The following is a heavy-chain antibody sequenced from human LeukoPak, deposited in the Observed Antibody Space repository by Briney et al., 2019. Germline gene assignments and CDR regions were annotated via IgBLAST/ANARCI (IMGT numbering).Heavy chain of an antibody. J-gene: IGHJ4*02. Sequence: GGSLRLSCAASGFSFSDFSMHWVRQAPGKGLDWVAVISKDGINKYYADSVKGRFTIFRDNSKNTLYLQMDSLRNEDTAVYHCARGGYGDYNGEDFNYWGQGTLVTVSS. CDR3: ARGGYGDYNGEDFNY. V-gene: IGHV3-30-3*01. CDR2: ISKDGINK. CDR1: GFSFSDFS. D-gene: IGHD4-17*01.